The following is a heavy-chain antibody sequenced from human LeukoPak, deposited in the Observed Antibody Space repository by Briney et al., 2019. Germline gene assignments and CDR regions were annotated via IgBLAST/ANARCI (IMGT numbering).Heavy chain of an antibody. CDR3: ARGGFYGDYYFDY. J-gene: IGHJ4*02. D-gene: IGHD4-17*01. CDR1: GFTFDTYT. CDR2: ITSSSSYI. Sequence: GGSLRLSCAASGFTFDTYTMNWVRQAPGKGLEWVSSITSSSSYIYYADSVKGRFTIPRDNAENSLYLQMNSLRAEDTAVYYCARGGFYGDYYFDYCGPGTLVTVSS. V-gene: IGHV3-21*01.